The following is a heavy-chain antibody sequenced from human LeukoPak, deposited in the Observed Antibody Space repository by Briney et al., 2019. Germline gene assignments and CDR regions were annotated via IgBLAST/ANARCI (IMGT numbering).Heavy chain of an antibody. Sequence: PSQTLSLTCTVSGGSISSGDYYWSWIRQPPGKGLEWIGYIYYSGSTYYNPSLKSRVTISVDTSKNQFSLKLSSVTAADTAVYYCAREDIVVVPPAPPIKFFDYWGQGTLVTVSS. CDR1: GGSISSGDYY. CDR3: AREDIVVVPPAPPIKFFDY. J-gene: IGHJ4*02. V-gene: IGHV4-30-4*08. CDR2: IYYSGST. D-gene: IGHD2-2*01.